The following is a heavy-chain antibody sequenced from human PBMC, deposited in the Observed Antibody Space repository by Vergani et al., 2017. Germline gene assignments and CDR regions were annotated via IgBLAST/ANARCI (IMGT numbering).Heavy chain of an antibody. V-gene: IGHV4-34*01. CDR1: GGSFSGYY. Sequence: QVQLQQWGAGLLKPSETLSLTCAVYGGSFSGYYWSWIRQPPGKGLEWIGEINHSGSTNYNPSLKSRVTISVDTCKNQFSLKLSSVTAADTAVYYCARVPIWFGATDYWGQGTLVTVSS. CDR2: INHSGST. D-gene: IGHD3-10*01. CDR3: ARVPIWFGATDY. J-gene: IGHJ4*02.